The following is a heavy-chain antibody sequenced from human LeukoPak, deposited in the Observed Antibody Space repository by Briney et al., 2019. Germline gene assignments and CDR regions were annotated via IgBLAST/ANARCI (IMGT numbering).Heavy chain of an antibody. Sequence: PGGSLRLSCAASGFTFSSYGMHWVRQAPGKGLEWVAVIWYDGSNKYYADSVKGRFTISRDNSKNTLYLQMNSLRAEDTAVYYCARGVLNCSSTSCYHTGVFDYWGQGTLVTVSS. D-gene: IGHD2-2*01. J-gene: IGHJ4*02. CDR2: IWYDGSNK. V-gene: IGHV3-33*01. CDR1: GFTFSSYG. CDR3: ARGVLNCSSTSCYHTGVFDY.